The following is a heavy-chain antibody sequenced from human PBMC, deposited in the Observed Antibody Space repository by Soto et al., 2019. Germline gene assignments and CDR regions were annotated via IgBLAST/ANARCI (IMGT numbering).Heavy chain of an antibody. V-gene: IGHV4-34*01. D-gene: IGHD2-2*01. CDR3: ARGGIYCSRTTCYSDN. Sequence: QVQLQQWGAGLLKPSETLSLTCAVYGGSFSGYYWSWVRQPPGKGLEWIGEINHSGNTNYNPSLTSRVTISVDTSTNQFSLHLYSVTAADTAVYYCARGGIYCSRTTCYSDNWGQGTLVTVSS. CDR1: GGSFSGYY. J-gene: IGHJ4*02. CDR2: INHSGNT.